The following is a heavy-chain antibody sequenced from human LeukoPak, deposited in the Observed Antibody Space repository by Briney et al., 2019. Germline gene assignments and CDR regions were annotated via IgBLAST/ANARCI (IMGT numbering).Heavy chain of an antibody. J-gene: IGHJ3*02. Sequence: SETLSLTCAVYGGSFSGYYWSWIRQPPGKGLEWIGEINHSGSTNYNPSLKSRVTISVDTSKNQFSLKLSPVTAADTAVYYCARAPVTDDAFDIWGQGTMVTVSS. CDR3: ARAPVTDDAFDI. CDR1: GGSFSGYY. V-gene: IGHV4-34*01. CDR2: INHSGST. D-gene: IGHD5-18*01.